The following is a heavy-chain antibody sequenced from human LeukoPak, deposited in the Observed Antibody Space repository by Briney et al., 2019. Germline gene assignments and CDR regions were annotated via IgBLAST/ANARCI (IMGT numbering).Heavy chain of an antibody. J-gene: IGHJ6*03. Sequence: GASVKVSCKASGYTFTSYAMHWVRQAPGQRLEWMGWINAGNGNTKYSQKFQGRVTITADESTSTAYMELSSLRSEDTAVYYCARVRSCSSTSCYGGYYYMDVWGKGTTVTVSS. CDR3: ARVRSCSSTSCYGGYYYMDV. V-gene: IGHV1-3*01. CDR1: GYTFTSYA. CDR2: INAGNGNT. D-gene: IGHD2-2*01.